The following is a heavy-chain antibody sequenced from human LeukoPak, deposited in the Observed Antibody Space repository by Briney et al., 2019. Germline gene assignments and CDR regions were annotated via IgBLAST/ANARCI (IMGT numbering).Heavy chain of an antibody. CDR2: IYSGGST. J-gene: IGHJ3*02. D-gene: IGHD1-14*01. Sequence: PGGSLRLSCAASGFTVSSNYMSWVRQAPGKGLEWVSVIYSGGSTYYADSVKGRFTISRDNSKNTLYLQMNSLRAEDTAVYYCARATPDPGGAFDIWGQGTMVTVSS. V-gene: IGHV3-66*02. CDR3: ARATPDPGGAFDI. CDR1: GFTVSSNY.